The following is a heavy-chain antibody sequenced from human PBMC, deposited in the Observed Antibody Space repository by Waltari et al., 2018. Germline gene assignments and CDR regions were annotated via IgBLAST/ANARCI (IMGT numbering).Heavy chain of an antibody. CDR2: IYHSGST. D-gene: IGHD2-15*01. V-gene: IGHV4-38-2*02. CDR3: AREPANLYFVVVVAATPPDWYFDL. CDR1: GYSISSGYY. J-gene: IGHJ2*01. Sequence: QVQLQESGPGLVKPSETLSLTCTVSGYSISSGYYWGWIRQPPGQGPEWLGSIYHSGSTYYHPSLKSRVTISVDTSKNQFSLKLSSVTAADTAVYYCAREPANLYFVVVVAATPPDWYFDLWGRGTLVTVSS.